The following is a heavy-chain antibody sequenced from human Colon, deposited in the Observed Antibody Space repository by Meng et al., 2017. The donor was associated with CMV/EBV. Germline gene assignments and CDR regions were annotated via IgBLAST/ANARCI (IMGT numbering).Heavy chain of an antibody. CDR3: AKLPGVGYCGGTNCTYLDY. CDR2: IRYDGSNT. D-gene: IGHD2-2*01. CDR1: GFTFSSYG. V-gene: IGHV3-30*02. J-gene: IGHJ4*02. Sequence: GESLKISCAASGFTFSSYGMHWVRQAPGKGLEWVAFIRYDGSNTLYADSVKSRFTVSRDNSKNTLYLQMNSLRAEDTAVYNCAKLPGVGYCGGTNCTYLDYWGQGTLVTVSS.